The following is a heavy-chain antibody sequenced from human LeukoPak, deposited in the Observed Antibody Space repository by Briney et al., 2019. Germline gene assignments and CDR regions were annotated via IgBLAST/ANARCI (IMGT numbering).Heavy chain of an antibody. CDR2: IHYSGST. J-gene: IGHJ4*02. D-gene: IGHD1-26*01. Sequence: SETLSLTCTVSGASISSYYWSWIRQSPGKGLEWIGYIHYSGSTNYSPSLKSRVTISLDTPKNQFSLKLTSVTAADTAMYYCTRGQRSYFRAVDDWGRGTLVTVSS. CDR3: TRGQRSYFRAVDD. V-gene: IGHV4-59*01. CDR1: GASISSYY.